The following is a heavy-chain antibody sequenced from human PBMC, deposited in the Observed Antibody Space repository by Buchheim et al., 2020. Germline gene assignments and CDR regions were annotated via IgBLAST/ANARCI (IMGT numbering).Heavy chain of an antibody. CDR1: GFAFNTYW. D-gene: IGHD1-26*01. J-gene: IGHJ4*02. Sequence: EVQLVESGGTLVRPAESLRLSCAASGFAFNTYWMTWVRQAPGKGPEWVANIKPDGSAEYYVDSVKGRFTISRDNANNSLHLQMNYLRGDDSGVYYCAGSGKQGDLDCWGQGTL. CDR2: IKPDGSAE. V-gene: IGHV3-7*01. CDR3: AGSGKQGDLDC.